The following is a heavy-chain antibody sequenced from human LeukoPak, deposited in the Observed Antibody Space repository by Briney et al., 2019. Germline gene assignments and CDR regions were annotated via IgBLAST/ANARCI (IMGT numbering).Heavy chain of an antibody. CDR3: ARNDILAANDY. Sequence: VASVKVSCKASGYTFTGYYMHWVRHAPGQGLEGMGWINPNIGGTKYAQEFQGRVTMTRDPSITTGYMELSRLRSDDPAVYFCARNDILAANDYWGQGTLVTVSS. V-gene: IGHV1-2*02. D-gene: IGHD3-9*01. J-gene: IGHJ4*02. CDR1: GYTFTGYY. CDR2: INPNIGGT.